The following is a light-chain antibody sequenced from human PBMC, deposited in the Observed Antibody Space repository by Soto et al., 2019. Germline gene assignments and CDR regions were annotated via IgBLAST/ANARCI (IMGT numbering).Light chain of an antibody. CDR3: QQYGGSPIT. Sequence: EIVLTQSPGTLSLSPGERATLSCRASQSVSSSYLAWYQHKPGQAPTLLMSGASNRASGVPVRFSGSGSGTDFTLTITRLEPEDFALYYCQQYGGSPITFGLGTLLEI. CDR1: QSVSSSY. J-gene: IGKJ5*01. V-gene: IGKV3-20*01. CDR2: GAS.